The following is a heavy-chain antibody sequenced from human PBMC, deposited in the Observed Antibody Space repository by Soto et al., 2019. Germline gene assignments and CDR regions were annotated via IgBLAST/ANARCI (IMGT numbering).Heavy chain of an antibody. J-gene: IGHJ4*02. D-gene: IGHD3-10*01. CDR2: VFHSGIT. Sequence: VQLRESGPGQVKTSGTLSLTCAVSGGSMKTTNWWSWVRQPPAKGLEWIGEVFHSGITCYNPSLKSRATVSVDTSKNQFFLNLASVTAADTAVYYCTKDEAGSPFRYWGQGALVTVSS. V-gene: IGHV4-4*02. CDR3: TKDEAGSPFRY. CDR1: GGSMKTTNW.